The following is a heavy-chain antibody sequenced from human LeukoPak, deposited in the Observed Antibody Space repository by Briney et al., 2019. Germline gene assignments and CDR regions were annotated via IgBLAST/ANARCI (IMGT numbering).Heavy chain of an antibody. J-gene: IGHJ4*02. CDR1: GFTFSSYE. Sequence: PGGSLRLSRVASGFTFSSYEMFWVRQAPGKGLEWVSYISGSTTTTYYADSVKGRFTISRDNAKNSLFLQLNSLRAEDTGIYYCARATSGWPSDFWGQGTLVTVSS. D-gene: IGHD6-19*01. CDR2: ISGSTTTT. CDR3: ARATSGWPSDF. V-gene: IGHV3-48*03.